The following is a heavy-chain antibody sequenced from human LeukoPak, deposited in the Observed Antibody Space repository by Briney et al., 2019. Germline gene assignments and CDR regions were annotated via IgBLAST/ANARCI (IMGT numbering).Heavy chain of an antibody. CDR3: ARVGSGSPRLWGY. CDR2: INPNSGGT. J-gene: IGHJ4*02. Sequence: ASVKVSCKASGYTFTGYYMHWVRQAPGQGLEWMGWINPNSGGTNYAQKFQGRITMTRDTSISTAYMELSRLRSDDTAVYYCARVGSGSPRLWGYWGQGTLVTVSS. D-gene: IGHD3-10*01. V-gene: IGHV1-2*02. CDR1: GYTFTGYY.